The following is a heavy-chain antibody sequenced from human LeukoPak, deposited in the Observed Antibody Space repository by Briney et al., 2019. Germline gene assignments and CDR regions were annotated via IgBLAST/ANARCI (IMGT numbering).Heavy chain of an antibody. CDR2: INHSGST. CDR3: ARGRRVIDY. V-gene: IGHV4-34*01. D-gene: IGHD3-10*01. Sequence: SETLSLTCAVCGGSFSGYYWSWIRQPPGKGLEWIGEINHSGSTNYNPSLKSRVTISVDTSKNQFSLKLSSVTAADTAVYYCARGRRVIDYWGQGTLVTVSS. CDR1: GGSFSGYY. J-gene: IGHJ4*02.